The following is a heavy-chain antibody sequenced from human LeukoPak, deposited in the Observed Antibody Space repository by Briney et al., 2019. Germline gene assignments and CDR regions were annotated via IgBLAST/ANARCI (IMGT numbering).Heavy chain of an antibody. J-gene: IGHJ6*02. D-gene: IGHD2-8*01. CDR1: GFTLSSYW. Sequence: PGGSLRLSCAASGFTLSSYWMHWVRQAPGKGLVWVSRVHGDGGSTIYADSVRGRFTISRDNAKNTLYLQMNSLRAEDTAVYYCARRRICTSGADHYNYGLDVWGQGTTVTVSS. CDR3: ARRRICTSGADHYNYGLDV. CDR2: VHGDGGST. V-gene: IGHV3-74*01.